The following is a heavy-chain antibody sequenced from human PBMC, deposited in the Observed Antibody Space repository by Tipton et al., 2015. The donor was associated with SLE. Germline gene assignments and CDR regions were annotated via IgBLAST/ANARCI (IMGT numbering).Heavy chain of an antibody. D-gene: IGHD5-18*01. V-gene: IGHV4-4*07. CDR1: GGSMSSYY. Sequence: TLSLTCTVSGGSMSSYYWSWIRQPAGRGLEYIGRVYDSGYTFFNPSLRSRVTMSVDTSKNQFSLKMISVTAADTAVYYCVEGHTAMGIFDSWGRGILVTVSS. CDR2: VYDSGYT. CDR3: VEGHTAMGIFDS. J-gene: IGHJ4*01.